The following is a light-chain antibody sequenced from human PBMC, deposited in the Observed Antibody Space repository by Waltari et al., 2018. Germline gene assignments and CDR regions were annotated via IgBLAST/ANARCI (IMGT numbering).Light chain of an antibody. J-gene: IGKJ2*01. CDR1: QSISSW. V-gene: IGKV1-5*03. CDR3: QQYNSYWYT. Sequence: DIQMTQSPSTLSAYVGDRVTITCRASQSISSWLAWYQQKPGKAPKLLIYRASSLESGVPSRFSGSGSGTEFTLTISSLQPDDVATYYCQQYNSYWYTFGQGTKLEI. CDR2: RAS.